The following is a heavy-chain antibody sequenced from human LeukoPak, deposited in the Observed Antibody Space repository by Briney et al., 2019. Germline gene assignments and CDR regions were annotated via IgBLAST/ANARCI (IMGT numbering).Heavy chain of an antibody. V-gene: IGHV3-15*01. D-gene: IGHD3-22*01. CDR3: SGYDLDSSGYSPLDN. CDR1: GFTFSDAW. J-gene: IGHJ3*02. Sequence: GGSLRLSCAASGFTFSDAWMTWVRQAPGKGLDWVGRIKSKTDGGTKDYAAPVRGRFTISRDDSKHTVYLQMNSLNTEDTAVYDCSGYDLDSSGYSPLDNWGQGTMVTVSS. CDR2: IKSKTDGGTK.